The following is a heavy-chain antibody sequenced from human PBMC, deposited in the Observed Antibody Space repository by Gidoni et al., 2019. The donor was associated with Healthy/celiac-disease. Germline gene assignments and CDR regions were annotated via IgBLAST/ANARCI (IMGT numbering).Heavy chain of an antibody. D-gene: IGHD6-13*01. J-gene: IGHJ4*02. CDR3: AKTPGIAAAGAFSFFSFWFDY. Sequence: EVQLFESGGGLVQPGGSLRLSCAASGFTFSSYAMSWVRQAPGKGLEWVSAIRGSGGSTYYADSVKGRFTISRDNSKNTLYLQMNSLRAEDTAVYYCAKTPGIAAAGAFSFFSFWFDYWGQGTLVTVSS. CDR2: IRGSGGST. V-gene: IGHV3-23*01. CDR1: GFTFSSYA.